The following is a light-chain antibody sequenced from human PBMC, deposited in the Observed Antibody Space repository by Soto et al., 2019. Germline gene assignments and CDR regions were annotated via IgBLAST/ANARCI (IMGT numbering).Light chain of an antibody. J-gene: IGKJ1*01. V-gene: IGKV3-11*01. Sequence: EIVLTQSPATLSLSPGERATLSCRASQSVSSYLAWYQQKPGQAPRLLIYGVSTGATGIPDGFSGSGSGADFTLTISSLEPEDFAVYYCQQRSAGVTFGQGTKVDNK. CDR2: GVS. CDR1: QSVSSY. CDR3: QQRSAGVT.